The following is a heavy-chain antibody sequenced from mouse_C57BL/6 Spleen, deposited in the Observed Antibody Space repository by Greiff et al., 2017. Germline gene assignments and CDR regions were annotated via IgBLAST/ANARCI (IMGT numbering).Heavy chain of an antibody. J-gene: IGHJ4*01. V-gene: IGHV1-53*01. CDR2: INPSNGGT. CDR3: ARITTYYGSSPYYAMDY. CDR1: GYTFTSYW. D-gene: IGHD1-1*01. Sequence: QVQLQQPGTELVKPGASVKLSCKASGYTFTSYWMHWVKQRPGQGLEWIGNINPSNGGTNYNEKFKSKATLTVDKSSSTAYMQLSSLTSEDSAVYYGARITTYYGSSPYYAMDYWGQGTSVTVSS.